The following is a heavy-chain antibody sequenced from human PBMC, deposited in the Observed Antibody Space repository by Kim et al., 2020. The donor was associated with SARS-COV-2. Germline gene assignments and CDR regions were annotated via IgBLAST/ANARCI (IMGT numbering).Heavy chain of an antibody. CDR2: INPSGGST. CDR3: ARDAPSGHHGGYFDY. V-gene: IGHV1-46*01. D-gene: IGHD6-19*01. CDR1: GYTFTSYY. Sequence: ASVKVSCKASGYTFTSYYMHWVRQAPGQGLEWMGIINPSGGSTSYAQKCQGRVTMTRDTSTSTVYMELSSLRSEDTAVYYCARDAPSGHHGGYFDYCGQGTLVTVS. J-gene: IGHJ4*02.